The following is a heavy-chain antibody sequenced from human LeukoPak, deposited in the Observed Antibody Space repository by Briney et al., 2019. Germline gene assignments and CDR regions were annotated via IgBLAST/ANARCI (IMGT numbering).Heavy chain of an antibody. D-gene: IGHD5-24*01. CDR1: GFTLSSYE. V-gene: IGHV3-48*03. J-gene: IGHJ4*02. CDR2: MSSSGNSK. Sequence: GGSLRLSCAASGFTLSSYEMNWVRQAPGKGLEWVSYMSSSGNSKHYADSVKGRFTISRDNAKNSLYLQMNRLRAEDTAVYYCAGEMATTSLDAFDYWGQGTLVTVSS. CDR3: AGEMATTSLDAFDY.